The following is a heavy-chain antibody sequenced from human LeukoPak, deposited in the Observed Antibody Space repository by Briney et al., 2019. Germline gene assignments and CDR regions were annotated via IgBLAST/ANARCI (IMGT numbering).Heavy chain of an antibody. V-gene: IGHV4-34*01. D-gene: IGHD5-24*01. CDR3: ATWAYEMATITDY. CDR2: INHSGST. Sequence: SETLSLTCAVYGGSFSGYYWSWIRQPPGKGLEWIGEINHSGSTNYNPSLKSRVTISVDTSKNQFSLKLSSVTAADTAVYYCATWAYEMATITDYWGQGTLVTVSS. J-gene: IGHJ4*02. CDR1: GGSFSGYY.